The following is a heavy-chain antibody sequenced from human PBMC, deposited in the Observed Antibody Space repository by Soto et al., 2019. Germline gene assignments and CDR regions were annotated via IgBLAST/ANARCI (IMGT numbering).Heavy chain of an antibody. Sequence: ASVKVSCKASGYTFTSYGISWVRQAPGQGLEWMGWISAYNGNTNYAQKLQGRVTMTTDTSTSTAYMELRSLRSDGTAVYYCARGHYGDYVRNWFDPWGQGTLVTVS. V-gene: IGHV1-18*01. CDR2: ISAYNGNT. D-gene: IGHD4-17*01. CDR1: GYTFTSYG. CDR3: ARGHYGDYVRNWFDP. J-gene: IGHJ5*02.